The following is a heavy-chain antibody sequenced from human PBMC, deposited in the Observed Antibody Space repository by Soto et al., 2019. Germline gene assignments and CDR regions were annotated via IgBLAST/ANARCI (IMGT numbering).Heavy chain of an antibody. CDR2: IYYSGST. CDR1: GGSVSSGRYY. Sequence: QVQLQESGPGLVKPSETLSLTCTVSGGSVSSGRYYWSWIRQPPGKGLEWIGYIYYSGSTNNNPSLKGRVTLPLDPAKNQVPLKLSSVPAADAAVYYCGGGGGGGYWGQGTLVTVSS. CDR3: GGGGGGGY. D-gene: IGHD3-16*01. V-gene: IGHV4-61*01. J-gene: IGHJ4*02.